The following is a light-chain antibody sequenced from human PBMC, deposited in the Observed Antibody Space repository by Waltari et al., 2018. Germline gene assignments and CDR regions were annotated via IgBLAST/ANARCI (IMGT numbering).Light chain of an antibody. Sequence: DIVLTQSPYSLAVSLRVRATIQCQFGQRVLYSSNNNNYLVWYQQKPGQPPKLLIYWASTRESGVPDRFSGSGSVTDFTLTISSLQAEDVAVYYCQQYYSTLYTFGQGTKLEIK. CDR1: QRVLYSSNNNNY. CDR2: WAS. V-gene: IGKV4-1*01. J-gene: IGKJ2*01. CDR3: QQYYSTLYT.